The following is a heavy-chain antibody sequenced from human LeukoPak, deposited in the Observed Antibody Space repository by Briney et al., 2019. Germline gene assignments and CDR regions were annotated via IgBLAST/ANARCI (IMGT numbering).Heavy chain of an antibody. CDR1: GGTLSSYA. D-gene: IGHD2-15*01. V-gene: IGHV1-69*05. Sequence: SVKVSCKASGGTLSSYAISWLRQAPGQGLEWMGGIIPIFGTANYAQKFQGRVTITTDESTSTAYMELSSLRSEDTAVYYCARSKGYEQFDYWGQGTLVTVSS. J-gene: IGHJ4*02. CDR3: ARSKGYEQFDY. CDR2: IIPIFGTA.